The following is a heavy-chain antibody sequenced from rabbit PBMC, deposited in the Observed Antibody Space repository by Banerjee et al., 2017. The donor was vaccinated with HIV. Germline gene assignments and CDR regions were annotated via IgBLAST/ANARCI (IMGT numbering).Heavy chain of an antibody. Sequence: QAPLVEYGGGLVQPEGSLPLPCNASGFDFSDKAVMCWVRQAPGKGLQRIACLNAITGRAVYATGAKGRFTFSKTSSTTVTLQMTSLTAADTATYFCARDFDGVIGWNFGWWGPGTLVTVS. J-gene: IGHJ4*01. CDR2: LNAITGRA. V-gene: IGHV1S45*01. CDR3: ARDFDGVIGWNFGW. CDR1: GFDFSDKAV. D-gene: IGHD1-1*01.